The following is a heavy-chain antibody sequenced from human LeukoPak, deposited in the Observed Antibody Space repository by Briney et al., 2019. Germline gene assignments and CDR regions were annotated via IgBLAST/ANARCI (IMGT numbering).Heavy chain of an antibody. D-gene: IGHD1-1*01. CDR1: GFTFSSYG. V-gene: IGHV3-30*18. CDR3: AKPSGTTDY. CDR2: ISYDGGNK. J-gene: IGHJ4*02. Sequence: GRSLRLSCAASGFTFSSYGMHWVRQAPGKGLEWVAVISYDGGNKYYADSVKGRFTISRDNSKNTLYLQMNSLRAEDTAVYYCAKPSGTTDYWGQGTLVTVSS.